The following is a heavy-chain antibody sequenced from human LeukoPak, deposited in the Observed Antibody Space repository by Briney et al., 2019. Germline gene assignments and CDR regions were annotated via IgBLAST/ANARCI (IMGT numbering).Heavy chain of an antibody. CDR1: GGSLSSYY. J-gene: IGHJ4*02. CDR3: ARHVWLQPFDY. D-gene: IGHD3-9*01. V-gene: IGHV4-59*08. Sequence: SETLSLTCTVSGGSLSSYYWSWIRQPPGKGLEWIGYIYYRGRTKYNPSLQSRVTISVDTSRNQFSLRLSSVTAADTAVYYCARHVWLQPFDYWGQGTLVTVSS. CDR2: IYYRGRT.